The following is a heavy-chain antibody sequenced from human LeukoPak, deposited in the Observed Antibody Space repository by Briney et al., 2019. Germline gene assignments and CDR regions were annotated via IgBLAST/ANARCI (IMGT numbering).Heavy chain of an antibody. Sequence: ASVKVSCKASGYTFTNYAMQWVRQAPGQRLEWMGWINAGNGNTKYSQKFQGRVTITRDTSASTAYMELSSLRSEDTAVYYCARDRRLLDGQVPWFDPWGQGTLATVFS. CDR2: INAGNGNT. CDR1: GYTFTNYA. J-gene: IGHJ5*02. D-gene: IGHD1-1*01. V-gene: IGHV1-3*01. CDR3: ARDRRLLDGQVPWFDP.